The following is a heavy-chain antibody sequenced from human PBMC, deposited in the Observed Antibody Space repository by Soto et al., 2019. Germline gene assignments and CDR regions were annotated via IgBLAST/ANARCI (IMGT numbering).Heavy chain of an antibody. Sequence: SETLSLTCTVSGRSMSGYYWSWIRQPAGERLEWIGRIYTSGTTDFNPSLKGRVTMSVDTSKNQFSLKLTSVTAADTALYYCAREDCYDTGYYVVWGQGTQVTVS. CDR3: AREDCYDTGYYVV. CDR1: GRSMSGYY. J-gene: IGHJ4*02. CDR2: IYTSGTT. V-gene: IGHV4-4*07. D-gene: IGHD3-9*01.